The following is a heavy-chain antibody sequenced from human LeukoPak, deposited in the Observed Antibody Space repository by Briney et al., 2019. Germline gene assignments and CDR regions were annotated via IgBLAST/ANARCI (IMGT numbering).Heavy chain of an antibody. D-gene: IGHD6-19*01. J-gene: IGHJ3*02. V-gene: IGHV3-20*01. CDR3: ARSSYSSGFNDAFDI. CDR2: INWNGGST. CDR1: GFTFDDYG. Sequence: RGSLRLSCAASGFTFDDYGMSWVRQAPGKGLEWVSGINWNGGSTGYADSVKGRFTISRDNAKNSLYLQMNSLRAEDTALYHCARSSYSSGFNDAFDIWGQGTMVTVSS.